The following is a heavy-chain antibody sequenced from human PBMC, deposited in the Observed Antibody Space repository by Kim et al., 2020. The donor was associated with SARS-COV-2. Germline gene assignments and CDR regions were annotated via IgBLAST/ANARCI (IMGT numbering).Heavy chain of an antibody. Sequence: GGSLRLSCAASGFTVYNNYMNWVRQAPGKGLEWVSVIYSGGGTYYADSAKGRFIISRDDSKNTLFFHQISLRTADTTPFYCSTSGMAMYGQGVAFDICG. J-gene: IGHJ3*02. CDR3: STSGMAMYGQGVAFDI. V-gene: IGHV3-53*01. CDR1: GFTVYNNY. D-gene: IGHD2-8*01. CDR2: IYSGGGT.